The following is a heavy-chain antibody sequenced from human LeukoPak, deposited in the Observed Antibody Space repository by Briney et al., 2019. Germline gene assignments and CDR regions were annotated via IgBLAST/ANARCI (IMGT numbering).Heavy chain of an antibody. CDR2: IYYSGST. CDR3: ARNDFWSGYPFDY. D-gene: IGHD3-3*01. V-gene: IGHV4-59*01. Sequence: TSETLSLTCTVSGGSISSYYWSWIRQPPGKGLEWIGYIYYSGSTNYKPSLKSRVTISVDTSKNQFSLKLSSVTAADTAVYYCARNDFWSGYPFDYWGQGTLVTVSS. CDR1: GGSISSYY. J-gene: IGHJ4*02.